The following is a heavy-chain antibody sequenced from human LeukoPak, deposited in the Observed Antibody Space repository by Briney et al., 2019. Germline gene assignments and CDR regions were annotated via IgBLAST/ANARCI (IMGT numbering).Heavy chain of an antibody. J-gene: IGHJ4*02. V-gene: IGHV4-39*01. D-gene: IGHD6-19*01. CDR3: ATRTIAVAGFDY. CDR2: IYYSGSA. Sequence: SATLSLTRTVSGGSISSSSYYWGWIRQPAGKGLEWIGSIYYSGSAYYNPSLKSRVTISVDTSKNQFSLKLSSVTAADTAVYYCATRTIAVAGFDYWGQGTLVTVSS. CDR1: GGSISSSSYY.